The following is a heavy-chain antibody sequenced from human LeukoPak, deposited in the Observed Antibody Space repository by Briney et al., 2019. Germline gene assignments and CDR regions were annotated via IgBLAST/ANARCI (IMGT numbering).Heavy chain of an antibody. CDR1: GGTFSSYA. D-gene: IGHD2-15*01. CDR3: ARGIVVVAANWFDP. J-gene: IGHJ5*02. Sequence: GASVKVSCKASGGTFSSYAISWVRQAPGQGLEWMGGIIPIFGTANYAQKFQGRVTITADESTSTAYMELSSLRSEDTAVYYCARGIVVVAANWFDPWGQGTLVTVSS. CDR2: IIPIFGTA. V-gene: IGHV1-69*13.